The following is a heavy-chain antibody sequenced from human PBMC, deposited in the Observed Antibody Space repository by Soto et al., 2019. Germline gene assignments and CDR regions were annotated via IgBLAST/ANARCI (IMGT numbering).Heavy chain of an antibody. CDR3: AAYCSGGSCYLGAFDI. J-gene: IGHJ3*02. CDR1: GGSISSSSYY. Sequence: SKTLSLTCTVSGGSISSSSYYWGWIRQPPGKGLEWIGSIYYSGSTYYNPSLKSRVTISVDTSKNQFSLKLSSVTAADTAVYYCAAYCSGGSCYLGAFDIWGQGTMVTVSS. V-gene: IGHV4-39*01. CDR2: IYYSGST. D-gene: IGHD2-15*01.